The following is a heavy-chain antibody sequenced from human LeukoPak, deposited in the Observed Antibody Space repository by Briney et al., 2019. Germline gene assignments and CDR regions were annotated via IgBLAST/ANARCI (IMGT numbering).Heavy chain of an antibody. J-gene: IGHJ6*02. V-gene: IGHV4-59*08. CDR2: IYYSGST. CDR3: ARFEDYYYYYGMDV. Sequence: PSETLSLTCTVSGGSISSYYWSWIRQPPGKGLEWIGNIYYSGSTNYNPSLKSRVTISVDTSKNQFSLKLSSVTAADTAVYYCARFEDYYYYYGMDVWGQGTTVTVSS. CDR1: GGSISSYY. D-gene: IGHD3-9*01.